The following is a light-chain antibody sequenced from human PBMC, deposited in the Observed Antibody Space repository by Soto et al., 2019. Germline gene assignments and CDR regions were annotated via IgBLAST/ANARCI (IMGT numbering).Light chain of an antibody. CDR1: QSISSW. J-gene: IGKJ1*01. Sequence: DIQMPQSPSTLSASVGDRVTITCRASQSISSWLAWYQQKPGKAPKLLIYDASSLESGVPSRFSGSGSGTEFTLTISSLQPDDFATYYCQQYNSYSGTFGQGTKVDNK. CDR2: DAS. CDR3: QQYNSYSGT. V-gene: IGKV1-5*01.